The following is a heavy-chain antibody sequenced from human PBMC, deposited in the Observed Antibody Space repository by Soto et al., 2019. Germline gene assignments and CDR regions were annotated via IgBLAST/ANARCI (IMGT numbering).Heavy chain of an antibody. CDR2: ISGSGDAT. Sequence: EVQLLESGGGLVQPAGSLRLSCAASGFTFSSFAMTWVRQAPVKGLEWVSAISGSGDATYHADSVKGRFTISRDNSKNTLYLQMNSLSAEDTAIYYCAMGHYYDSSGYYYWGQGTLVTVSS. J-gene: IGHJ4*02. CDR3: AMGHYYDSSGYYY. D-gene: IGHD3-22*01. V-gene: IGHV3-23*01. CDR1: GFTFSSFA.